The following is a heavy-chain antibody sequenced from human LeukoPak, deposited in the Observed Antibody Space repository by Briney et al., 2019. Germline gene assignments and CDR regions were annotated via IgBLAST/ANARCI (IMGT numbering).Heavy chain of an antibody. J-gene: IGHJ4*02. V-gene: IGHV3-23*01. CDR1: GFTFSTYA. D-gene: IGHD1-1*01. Sequence: GGSLRLSCAASGFTFSTYAMSWVRQAPGKGLEWVSIISGSSRHIYYADSVKGRFTISRDNSKNTLYLQMTSLRAEDTAVYYCGKKFGLPTTTERSLQYWGQGTLVTVSS. CDR2: ISGSSRHI. CDR3: GKKFGLPTTTERSLQY.